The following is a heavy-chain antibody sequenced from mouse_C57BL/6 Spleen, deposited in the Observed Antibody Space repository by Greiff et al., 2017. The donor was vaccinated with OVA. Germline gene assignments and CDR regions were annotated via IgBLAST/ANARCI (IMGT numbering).Heavy chain of an antibody. D-gene: IGHD2-1*01. CDR2: IHPNSGST. CDR3: ASKGYGNYGDYAMDY. V-gene: IGHV1-64*01. J-gene: IGHJ4*01. CDR1: GYTFTSYW. Sequence: QVQLQQPGAELVKPGASVKLSCKASGYTFTSYWMPWVKQRPGQGLEWIGMIHPNSGSTNYNEKFKSKAILTVDKSSSTAYMQLSSLTSEDSAVYYCASKGYGNYGDYAMDYWGQGTSVTVSS.